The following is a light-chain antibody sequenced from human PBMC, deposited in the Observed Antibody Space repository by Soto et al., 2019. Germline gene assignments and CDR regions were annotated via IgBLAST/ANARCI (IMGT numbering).Light chain of an antibody. V-gene: IGLV6-57*01. Sequence: NFMLTQPHSVSESPGKTVIISCTRSSGSIASNYVQWYQQRPGRSPTTVIYEDNQRPSGVPDRFSGSIDSSSNSASLTISGLETEDEADYYCQSYDATNLVFGGGTKLTVL. CDR1: SGSIASNY. J-gene: IGLJ3*02. CDR3: QSYDATNLV. CDR2: EDN.